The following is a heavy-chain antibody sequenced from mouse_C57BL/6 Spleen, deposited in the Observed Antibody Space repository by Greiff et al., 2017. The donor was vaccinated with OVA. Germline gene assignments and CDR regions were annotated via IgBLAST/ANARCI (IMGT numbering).Heavy chain of an antibody. J-gene: IGHJ2*01. Sequence: VKVVESGAELAKPGASVKLSCKASGYTFTSYTMHWVKQRPGQGLEWIGYINPSSGYTKYNQKFKGKATLTADKSSSTACMQLSRLTSEDSAGYCGARRTAQATFDDWGQGTTLTVSS. V-gene: IGHV1-4*01. D-gene: IGHD3-2*02. CDR2: INPSSGYT. CDR3: ARRTAQATFDD. CDR1: GYTFTSYT.